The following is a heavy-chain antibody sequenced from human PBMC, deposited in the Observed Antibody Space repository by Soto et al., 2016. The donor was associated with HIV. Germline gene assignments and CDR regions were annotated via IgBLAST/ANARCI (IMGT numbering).Heavy chain of an antibody. CDR3: ARVAVFRVGYNHASGTPEYFDY. CDR1: GGSFSSYY. CDR2: INHSGST. Sequence: QVHLQQWGAGLLKPSETLSLTCADNGGSFSSYYWSWVRQAPGKGLEWIGEINHSGSTNYNPSLKSRVTVSVDTSKNQFSLKVRSVTAADTAVYYCARVAVFRVGYNHASGTPEYFDYWGQGTLVTVSS. D-gene: IGHD3-10*01. J-gene: IGHJ4*02. V-gene: IGHV4-34*01.